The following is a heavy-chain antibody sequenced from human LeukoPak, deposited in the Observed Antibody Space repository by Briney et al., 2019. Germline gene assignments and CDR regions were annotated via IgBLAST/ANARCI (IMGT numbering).Heavy chain of an antibody. CDR3: ARDDSLSYRPNWFDP. Sequence: PGGSLRLSCAASGFTFSSYSMNWVRQAPGKGLEWVSYISSSSSTIYYADSVKGRFTISRDNAKNSLYLQMSSLRAEDTAVYYRARDDSLSYRPNWFDPWGQGTLVTVSS. V-gene: IGHV3-48*01. J-gene: IGHJ5*02. CDR2: ISSSSSTI. D-gene: IGHD3-16*02. CDR1: GFTFSSYS.